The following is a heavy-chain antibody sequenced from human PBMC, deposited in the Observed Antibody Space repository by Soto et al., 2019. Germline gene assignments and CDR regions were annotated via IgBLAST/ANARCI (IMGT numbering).Heavy chain of an antibody. CDR1: GGTFSSYA. D-gene: IGHD1-1*01. CDR2: INAGNGNT. CDR3: ARGPGTGMDV. V-gene: IGHV1-3*01. J-gene: IGHJ6*02. Sequence: ASVKVSCKASGGTFSSYAISWVRQAPGQRLEWMGWINAGNGNTKYSQKFQGRVTITRDTSASTAYMELSSLRSEDTAVYYCARGPGTGMDVWGQGTTVTVSS.